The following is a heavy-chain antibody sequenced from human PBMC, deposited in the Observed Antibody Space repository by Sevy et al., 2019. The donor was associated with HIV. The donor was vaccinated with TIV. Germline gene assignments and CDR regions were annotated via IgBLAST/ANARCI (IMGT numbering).Heavy chain of an antibody. Sequence: SETLSLTCTVSGGSISSSSYYWGWIRQPTGKGLEWIGSIYYSGSTYYNPSLKSRVTISVDTSKNQFSLKLSSVTAADTAVYYCARVSSGGYSYYYYYGMDVWGQGTTVTVSS. CDR3: ARVSSGGYSYYYYYGMDV. V-gene: IGHV4-39*01. D-gene: IGHD5-18*01. CDR2: IYYSGST. J-gene: IGHJ6*02. CDR1: GGSISSSSYY.